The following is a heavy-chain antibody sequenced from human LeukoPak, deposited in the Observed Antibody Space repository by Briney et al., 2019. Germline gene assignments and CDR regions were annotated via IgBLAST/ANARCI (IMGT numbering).Heavy chain of an antibody. V-gene: IGHV4-34*01. J-gene: IGHJ5*02. CDR3: ARGETSIWYNWFDP. CDR2: INHSGST. CDR1: GGSFSGYY. D-gene: IGHD2-8*02. Sequence: SETLSLTCAVYGGSFSGYYWSWIRQPPGKGLEWIGEINHSGSTNYNPSLKSRVTISVDTSKNQFSLKPSSVTAADTAVYYCARGETSIWYNWFDPWGQGTLVTVSS.